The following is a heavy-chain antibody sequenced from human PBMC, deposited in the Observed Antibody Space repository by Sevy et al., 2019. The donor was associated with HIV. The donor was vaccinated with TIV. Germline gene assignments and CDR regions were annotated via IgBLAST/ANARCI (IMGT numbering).Heavy chain of an antibody. CDR1: GGSISSSSYY. CDR3: ARRIVPYYYDSSGYYFDY. J-gene: IGHJ4*02. D-gene: IGHD3-22*01. V-gene: IGHV4-39*01. CDR2: IYYSGST. Sequence: SETLSPTCTVSGGSISSSSYYWGWIRQPPGKGLEWIGSIYYSGSTYYNPSLKSRVTISVDTSKNQFSLKLSSVTAADTAVYYCARRIVPYYYDSSGYYFDYWGQGTLVTVSS.